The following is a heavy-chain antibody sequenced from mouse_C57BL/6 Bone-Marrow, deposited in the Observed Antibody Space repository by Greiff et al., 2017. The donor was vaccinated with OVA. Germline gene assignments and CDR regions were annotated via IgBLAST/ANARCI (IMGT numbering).Heavy chain of an antibody. Sequence: VQLKESGAELVKPGASVEISCKASGYAFSSYWMNWVKQRPGKGLEWIGKIYPGNGGTNYNGKFKGKATLTADKSSSTAYMQLSILTSEDSAVYFCARGDCWGQGTTLTVSS. J-gene: IGHJ2*01. CDR3: ARGDC. CDR1: GYAFSSYW. CDR2: IYPGNGGT. V-gene: IGHV1-80*01.